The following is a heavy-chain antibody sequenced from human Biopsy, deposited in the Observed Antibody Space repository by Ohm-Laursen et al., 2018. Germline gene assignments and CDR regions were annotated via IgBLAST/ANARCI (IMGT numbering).Heavy chain of an antibody. CDR3: AKPADSYGSEFYFDY. D-gene: IGHD4-17*01. V-gene: IGHV3-23*01. CDR1: GFTFSSYA. CDR2: INTSGGST. J-gene: IGHJ4*02. Sequence: SLRLSCAASGFTFSSYAMTWVRQAPGKGLEWVSGINTSGGSTHYAVSVKGRFTISRDNSKNTLYLRMNSLRAEDTAVYYCAKPADSYGSEFYFDYWGQGTLVTVSS.